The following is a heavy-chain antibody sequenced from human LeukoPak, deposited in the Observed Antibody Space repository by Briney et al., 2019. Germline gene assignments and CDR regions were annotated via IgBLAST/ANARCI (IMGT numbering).Heavy chain of an antibody. CDR2: SYSGGNA. D-gene: IGHD3-10*01. Sequence: SETLSLACTVSGASTSAYYWSWIRQPPGKGLEWIGYSYSGGNANYNPSLKSRVTISIDTSENQFSLRLTSVTAADTAVYFCAHSKRGGGSIITSFAICGRGALVTISS. J-gene: IGHJ3*02. CDR1: GASTSAYY. V-gene: IGHV4-59*01. CDR3: AHSKRGGGSIITSFAI.